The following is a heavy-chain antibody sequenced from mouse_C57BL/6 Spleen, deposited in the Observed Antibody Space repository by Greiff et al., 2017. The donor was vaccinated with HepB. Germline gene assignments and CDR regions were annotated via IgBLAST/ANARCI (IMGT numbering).Heavy chain of an antibody. CDR1: GFTFSDYG. CDR3: ARLDYDDAMDY. D-gene: IGHD2-4*01. Sequence: DVKLVESGGGLVKPGGSLKLSCAASGFTFSDYGMHWVRQAPEKGLEWVAYISSGSSTIYYADTVKGRFTISRDNAKNTLFLQMTSLRSEDTAMYYCARLDYDDAMDYWGQGTSVTVSS. CDR2: ISSGSSTI. V-gene: IGHV5-17*01. J-gene: IGHJ4*01.